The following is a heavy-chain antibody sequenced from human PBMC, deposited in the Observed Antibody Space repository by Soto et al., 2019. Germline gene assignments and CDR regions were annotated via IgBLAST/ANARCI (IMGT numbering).Heavy chain of an antibody. CDR1: GYSFTNND. D-gene: IGHD3-16*01. CDR3: ARMATFGSLNWFDP. J-gene: IGHJ5*02. Sequence: QVQLVQSGAEVREPGASVKVSCKASGYSFTNNDVSWVRQATRQGLEWMGWMNPGSGDTGYAQKFQGRVTMTRDISKATAYMELSSLRSDDTAIHYCARMATFGSLNWFDPWGQGTLVTVSS. CDR2: MNPGSGDT. V-gene: IGHV1-8*01.